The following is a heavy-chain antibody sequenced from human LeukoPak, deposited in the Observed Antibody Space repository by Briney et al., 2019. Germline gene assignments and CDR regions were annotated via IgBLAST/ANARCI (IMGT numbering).Heavy chain of an antibody. CDR1: GFTFSDYY. Sequence: SGGSLRLSCATSGFTFSDYYMSWIRQAPGKGLEWVSYISSSSSYTNYADSVKGRFTISRDNSKNTLYLQMNSLRAEDTAVYYCAKDLSFSTSCFDYWGQGTLVTVSS. D-gene: IGHD3-3*02. CDR2: ISSSSSYT. J-gene: IGHJ4*02. CDR3: AKDLSFSTSCFDY. V-gene: IGHV3-11*06.